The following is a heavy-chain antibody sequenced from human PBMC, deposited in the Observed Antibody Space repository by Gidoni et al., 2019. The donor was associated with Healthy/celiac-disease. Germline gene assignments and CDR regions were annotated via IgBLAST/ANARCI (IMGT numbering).Heavy chain of an antibody. D-gene: IGHD1-26*01. V-gene: IGHV4-39*01. Sequence: QLQLQESGPGLVKPSETPSLACTVSGGSISSSSYYWGWLRQPPGKGLEWIGSIYYSGSTYYNPSPKSRVTISVDTSKNQFSLKLSSVTAADTAVYYCARSIVGGSPFDYWGQGTLVTVSS. CDR1: GGSISSSSYY. J-gene: IGHJ4*02. CDR3: ARSIVGGSPFDY. CDR2: IYYSGST.